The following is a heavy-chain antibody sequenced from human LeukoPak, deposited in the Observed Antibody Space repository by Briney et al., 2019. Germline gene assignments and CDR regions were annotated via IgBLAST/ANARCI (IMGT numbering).Heavy chain of an antibody. CDR3: VRDRNWGFDY. V-gene: IGHV3-74*01. J-gene: IGHJ4*02. CDR2: IKNDGTVT. Sequence: GGSLRLSCAASGFTFSNYWMHWVRQAPGKGLVWVARIKNDGTVTNYADSVKGRFTISRDNAKNTLLLQMNSLRAEDTAVYYCVRDRNWGFDYWGQGTLVTVSS. CDR1: GFTFSNYW. D-gene: IGHD7-27*01.